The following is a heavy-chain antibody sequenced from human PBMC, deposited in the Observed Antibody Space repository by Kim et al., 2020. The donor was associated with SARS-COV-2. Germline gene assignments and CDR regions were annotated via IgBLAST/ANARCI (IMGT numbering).Heavy chain of an antibody. Sequence: GRFTISRDNSKNTLYLQMNSLRAEDTAVYYCAKDSDYDFWSGYYSFYFDYWGQGTLVTVSS. V-gene: IGHV3-23*01. CDR3: AKDSDYDFWSGYYSFYFDY. D-gene: IGHD3-3*01. J-gene: IGHJ4*02.